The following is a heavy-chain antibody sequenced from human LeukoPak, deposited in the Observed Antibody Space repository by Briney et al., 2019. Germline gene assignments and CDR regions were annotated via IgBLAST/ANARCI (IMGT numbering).Heavy chain of an antibody. CDR1: GFTFSGYA. D-gene: IGHD2-2*01. J-gene: IGHJ4*02. CDR3: AGPMGPAAIFGFDY. V-gene: IGHV3-30*14. CDR2: ISYDGSNK. Sequence: GGSLRLSCAASGFTFSGYAIHWVRQAPGKGLEWVAVISYDGSNKFYADSVKGRFTISRDNSKNTLYLQMNSLRAEDTAVYYCAGPMGPAAIFGFDYWGQGTLVTVSS.